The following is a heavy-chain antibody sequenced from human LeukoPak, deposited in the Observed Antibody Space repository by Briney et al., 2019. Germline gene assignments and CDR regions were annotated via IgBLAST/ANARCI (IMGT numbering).Heavy chain of an antibody. CDR3: ARGYCSSTSCYAEVFDY. CDR1: GGSIRRYY. V-gene: IGHV4-59*08. CDR2: IFHSGST. J-gene: IGHJ4*02. D-gene: IGHD2-2*01. Sequence: SETLSLTCTVSGGSIRRYYWSWIRQPPGKGLEWIGYIFHSGSTTFNPSLKSRVTISVDTSKSQFSLKLRSVTAADTAVYYCARGYCSSTSCYAEVFDYWGQGMLVTVSS.